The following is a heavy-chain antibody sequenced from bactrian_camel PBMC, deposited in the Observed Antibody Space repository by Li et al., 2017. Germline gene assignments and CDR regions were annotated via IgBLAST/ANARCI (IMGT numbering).Heavy chain of an antibody. CDR1: GYTTSSYC. D-gene: IGHD5*01. CDR2: INRYGGE. CDR3: AADTHMQPTDVGGVLDRRRYNN. V-gene: IGHV3S53*01. Sequence: HVQLVESGGGSVQAGGSLRLSCAASGYTTSSYCMAWFRQGPGKKREGVAVINRYGGEKYADPVKGRFTISQDNAKSTVYLQMNSLKPEDTGMYYCAADTHMQPTDVGGVLDRRRYNNWGQGTQVTVS. J-gene: IGHJ4*01.